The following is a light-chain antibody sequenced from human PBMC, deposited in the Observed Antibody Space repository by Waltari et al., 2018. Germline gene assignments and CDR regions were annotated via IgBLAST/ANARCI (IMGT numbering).Light chain of an antibody. CDR1: SGSVSTANY. J-gene: IGLJ3*02. CDR2: STD. Sequence: QTVVTQEPSFSVSPGGTVTLTCGLNSGSVSTANYPSWYQQTPGQAPRTLISSTDNRYFGVPDRFSGSILGNKAALTITGAQADDESDYYCVLYIGSGLWVFGGGTKLTVL. V-gene: IGLV8-61*01. CDR3: VLYIGSGLWV.